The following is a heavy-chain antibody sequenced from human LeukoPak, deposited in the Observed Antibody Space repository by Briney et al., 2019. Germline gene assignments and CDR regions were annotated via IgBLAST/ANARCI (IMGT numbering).Heavy chain of an antibody. CDR2: ISTIGST. CDR1: SGSISSSNYY. D-gene: IGHD2-15*01. V-gene: IGHV4-61*02. CDR3: ARDGCGGSCFHYYYYYMDV. Sequence: PSETLSLTCTVSSGSISSSNYYWSWIRQPAGKGPEWIGRISTIGSTNYNPSLNSRVTISIDTSKNQFSLKLSSVTAADTAVYYCARDGCGGSCFHYYYYYMDVWGKGTTVTISS. J-gene: IGHJ6*03.